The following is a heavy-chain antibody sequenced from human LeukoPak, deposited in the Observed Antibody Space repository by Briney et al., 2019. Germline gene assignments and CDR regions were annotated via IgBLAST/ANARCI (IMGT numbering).Heavy chain of an antibody. V-gene: IGHV3-30*18. D-gene: IGHD6-13*01. CDR2: ISYDGSNK. Sequence: PGGSLRLSCAASGFTFSSYGMHWGRQAPGKGLEWVAVISYDGSNKYYADSVEGRFTISRDNSKNTLYLQMNSLRAEDTAVYYCAKEFSRPGTWDYWGQGSRVTVSS. CDR3: AKEFSRPGTWDY. J-gene: IGHJ4*02. CDR1: GFTFSSYG.